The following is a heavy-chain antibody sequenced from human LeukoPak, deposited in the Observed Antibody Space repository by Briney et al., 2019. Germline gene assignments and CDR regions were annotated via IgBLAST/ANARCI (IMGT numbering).Heavy chain of an antibody. D-gene: IGHD1-26*01. CDR1: GYTFTNYA. V-gene: IGHV1-3*03. CDR3: ARDNSVGDNAWWFDP. J-gene: IGHJ5*02. CDR2: INAANGYA. Sequence: ASVKVSCKASGYTFTNYAMHWVRQAPGQRPEWLGWINAANGYAKYSQEFQGRVTMTRDMSTSTDFMELSSLRSEDTAVYYCARDNSVGDNAWWFDPWGQGTLVTVSS.